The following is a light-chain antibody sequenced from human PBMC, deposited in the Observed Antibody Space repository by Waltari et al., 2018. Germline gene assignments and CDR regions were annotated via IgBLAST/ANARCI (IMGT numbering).Light chain of an antibody. V-gene: IGKV4-1*01. CDR1: KSVFWDSNKKDY. J-gene: IGKJ1*01. CDR3: QQYYSTPVT. CDR2: WAT. Sequence: VMTPSPYSLAVYLGEMAIIILKPSKSVFWDSNKKDYFAWYQQKPGQPPKLLISWATTRESGVPDRFSGSGSGTDFTLTISSLQAEDVAVYYCQQYYSTPVTFGQGTKVEIK.